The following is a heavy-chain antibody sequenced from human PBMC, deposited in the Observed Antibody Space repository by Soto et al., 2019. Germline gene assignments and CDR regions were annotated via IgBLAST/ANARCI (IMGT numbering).Heavy chain of an antibody. CDR2: MNPNSGNT. Sequence: QVRLVQSGAEVKKPGASVKVSCKASGYTFTSYDINWVRQATGQGLEWMGWMNPNSGNTGYAQKSKGRVARTRNTSISTAYMELSSLRSEDTAVYYCASPARNYDFWSGYSFDIWGQGTMVTVSS. CDR1: GYTFTSYD. V-gene: IGHV1-8*01. J-gene: IGHJ3*02. D-gene: IGHD3-3*01. CDR3: ASPARNYDFWSGYSFDI.